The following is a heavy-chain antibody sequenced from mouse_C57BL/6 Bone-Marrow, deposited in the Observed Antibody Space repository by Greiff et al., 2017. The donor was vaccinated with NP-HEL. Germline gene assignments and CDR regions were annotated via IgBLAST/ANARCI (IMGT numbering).Heavy chain of an antibody. CDR1: GFSLSTSGMG. CDR3: ARRSLGSSYAAFWYFDV. V-gene: IGHV8-12*01. D-gene: IGHD1-1*01. J-gene: IGHJ1*03. CDR2: IYWDDDK. Sequence: QVTLKECGPGILQSSQTLSLTCSFSGFSLSTSGMGVSWIRQPSGKGLEWLAHIYWDDDKRYNPSLKSRLTISKDTSRNQVFLKITSVDTADTATYYCARRSLGSSYAAFWYFDVWGTGTTVTVSS.